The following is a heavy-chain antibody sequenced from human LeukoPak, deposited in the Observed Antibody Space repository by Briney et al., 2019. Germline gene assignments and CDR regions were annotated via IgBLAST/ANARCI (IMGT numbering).Heavy chain of an antibody. V-gene: IGHV4-30-4*01. CDR2: IYYSGSI. Sequence: SQSLSLTCTVSGGSIGSGDYYWSWIRQPPGKGLEWIGHIYYSGSIYSNPSLKSRVTISVDSSKNQFSLKLSSVTAADTAVYYCTRGDNNWFDPWGQGTLVTVSS. CDR3: TRGDNNWFDP. CDR1: GGSIGSGDYY. J-gene: IGHJ5*02.